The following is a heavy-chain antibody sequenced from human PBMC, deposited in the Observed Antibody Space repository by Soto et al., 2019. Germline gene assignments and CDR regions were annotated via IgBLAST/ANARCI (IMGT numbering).Heavy chain of an antibody. Sequence: SVKVSCKASGGTFSSYTISWVRQAPGQGLEWMGRIIPILGIANYAQKFQGRVTITADKSTSTAYMELSSLRSEDTAVYYCASSIAVAGDPYYYGMDVWGQGTTVTVS. V-gene: IGHV1-69*02. J-gene: IGHJ6*02. CDR2: IIPILGIA. D-gene: IGHD6-19*01. CDR3: ASSIAVAGDPYYYGMDV. CDR1: GGTFSSYT.